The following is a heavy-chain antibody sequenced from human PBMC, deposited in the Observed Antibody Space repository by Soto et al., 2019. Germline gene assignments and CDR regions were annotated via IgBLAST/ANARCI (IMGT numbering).Heavy chain of an antibody. J-gene: IGHJ6*03. V-gene: IGHV4-59*11. Sequence: QVRLQESGPGLVKPSETLSLTCSVSGGSISSHHWTWIRQPPGKGLEWIGYISLSGSTNYISSLRSRATMSVDTSKNQFSLRLSSVTAADTAVYFCARIPLGSEYRHYFNMDVWGKGTTVTVSS. CDR2: ISLSGST. D-gene: IGHD2-15*01. CDR1: GGSISSHH. CDR3: ARIPLGSEYRHYFNMDV.